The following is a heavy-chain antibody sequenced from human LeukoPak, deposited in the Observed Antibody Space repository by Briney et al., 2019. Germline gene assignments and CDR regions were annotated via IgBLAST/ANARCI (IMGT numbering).Heavy chain of an antibody. Sequence: KSSETLSLTCAVYGGSFSGYYWSWIRQPPGKGLEWIGEINHSGSTNYNPSLKSRVTISVDTSKNQFSLKLSSVTAADTAVYYCARQRILGYCSGGSCYREYYFDYWGQGTLVTVSS. V-gene: IGHV4-34*01. CDR3: ARQRILGYCSGGSCYREYYFDY. D-gene: IGHD2-15*01. CDR2: INHSGST. CDR1: GGSFSGYY. J-gene: IGHJ4*02.